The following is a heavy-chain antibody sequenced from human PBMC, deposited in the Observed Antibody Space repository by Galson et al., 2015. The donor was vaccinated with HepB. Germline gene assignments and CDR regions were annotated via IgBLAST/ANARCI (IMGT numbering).Heavy chain of an antibody. V-gene: IGHV3-9*01. CDR2: ISWNSGSV. CDR3: TKAPTAEPWLAIFDY. J-gene: IGHJ4*02. D-gene: IGHD6-19*01. Sequence: SLRLSCAASGFTFADYALHWVRQAPGKGLEWVSGISWNSGSVGYADSVKGRFTSSRDNARHSLYLQMRRLRPEDTALYYWTKAPTAEPWLAIFDYWGQGTLVTGAS. CDR1: GFTFADYA.